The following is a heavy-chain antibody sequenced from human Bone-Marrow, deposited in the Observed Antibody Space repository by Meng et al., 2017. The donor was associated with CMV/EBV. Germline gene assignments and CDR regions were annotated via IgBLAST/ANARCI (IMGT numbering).Heavy chain of an antibody. J-gene: IGHJ5*02. CDR2: IYYSGST. CDR3: ARGSRAITIFGVVLNWFDP. Sequence: SVSSGSYYWSWIRQPPGKGLEWIGYIYYSGSTNYNPSLKSRVTISVDTSKNQFSLKLSSVTAADTAVYYCARGSRAITIFGVVLNWFDPWGQGTLV. D-gene: IGHD3-3*01. V-gene: IGHV4-61*01. CDR1: SVSSGSYY.